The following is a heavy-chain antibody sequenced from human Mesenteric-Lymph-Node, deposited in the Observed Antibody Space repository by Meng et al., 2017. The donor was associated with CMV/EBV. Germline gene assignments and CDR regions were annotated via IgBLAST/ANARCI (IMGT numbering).Heavy chain of an antibody. D-gene: IGHD2-21*01. V-gene: IGHV3-74*01. Sequence: ESLKISCAASGFTFSSYWMHWVRQAPGKGLVWVSRVNRDGSSTIYADSVKGLFTISRDNAKNTLYLQMNSLRAEDTAVYYCARQYCGDNSCWGAFDIWGQGTVVTVSS. CDR1: GFTFSSYW. J-gene: IGHJ3*02. CDR3: ARQYCGDNSCWGAFDI. CDR2: VNRDGSST.